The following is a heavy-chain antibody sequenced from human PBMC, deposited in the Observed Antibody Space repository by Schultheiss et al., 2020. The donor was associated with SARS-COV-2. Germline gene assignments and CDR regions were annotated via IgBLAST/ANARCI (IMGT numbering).Heavy chain of an antibody. CDR3: AKDRGIAELLNWFDP. J-gene: IGHJ5*02. CDR1: GGSFSGYY. Sequence: SETLSLTCAVYGGSFSGYYWTWIRQPPGKGLEWIGEINHSGSTNYNPSLKSRVTISVDTSKKQFSLKLSSVTAADTAVYYCAKDRGIAELLNWFDPWGQGTLVTVSS. D-gene: IGHD6-13*01. CDR2: INHSGST. V-gene: IGHV4-34*01.